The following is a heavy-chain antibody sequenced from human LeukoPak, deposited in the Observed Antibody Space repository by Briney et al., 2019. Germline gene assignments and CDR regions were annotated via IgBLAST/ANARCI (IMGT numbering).Heavy chain of an antibody. CDR2: ISTESGNT. V-gene: IGHV1-18*01. CDR1: GYSFTSYG. Sequence: ASVKVSCKASGYSFTSYGMTWVRQVPGQGLERVGWISTESGNTKYAEDLQGRVTMTRDTSTSTVYMELRSLTSEDAAVYYCARDKDWDLDYWGQGTRVTVSS. CDR3: ARDKDWDLDY. J-gene: IGHJ4*02. D-gene: IGHD1-26*01.